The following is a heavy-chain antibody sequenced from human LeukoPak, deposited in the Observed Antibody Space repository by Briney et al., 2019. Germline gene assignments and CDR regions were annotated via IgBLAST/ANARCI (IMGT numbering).Heavy chain of an antibody. CDR2: ISSGGTTI. V-gene: IGHV3-48*04. D-gene: IGHD5-18*01. J-gene: IGHJ4*02. CDR3: ARVEDTATRGFYFDY. Sequence: PGGSLRLSCAASGFSFRDFWMTWVRQAPGKGLEWVSYISSGGTTIYYADSVKGRFTISRDNAKNPLYLQMNSLRAEDTAVYYCARVEDTATRGFYFDYWGQGTLVTVSS. CDR1: GFSFRDFW.